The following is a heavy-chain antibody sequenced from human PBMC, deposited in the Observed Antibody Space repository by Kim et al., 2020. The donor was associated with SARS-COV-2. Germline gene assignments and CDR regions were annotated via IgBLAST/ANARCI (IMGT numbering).Heavy chain of an antibody. Sequence: GGSLRLSCAASGFTFSSYAMHWVRQAPGKGLEWVAVIWYDGSNKYYADSVKGRFTISRDNSKNTLYLQMNSLRAEDTAVYYCVTQGDSGYYLDYWGQGTLVTVSS. J-gene: IGHJ4*02. CDR3: VTQGDSGYYLDY. V-gene: IGHV3-33*01. D-gene: IGHD3-22*01. CDR2: IWYDGSNK. CDR1: GFTFSSYA.